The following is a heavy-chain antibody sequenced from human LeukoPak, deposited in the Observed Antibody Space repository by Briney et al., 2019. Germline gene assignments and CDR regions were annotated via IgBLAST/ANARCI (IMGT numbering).Heavy chain of an antibody. CDR3: ARAAVAPSYNWFDP. J-gene: IGHJ5*02. CDR1: GGSISSSSYY. CDR2: IYYSGST. D-gene: IGHD6-19*01. Sequence: SETLSLTCTVSGGSISSSSYYWGWIRQPPGKGLEWIGSIYYSGSTYYNPSLKSRVTISVDTSKNQFSLKLSSVTAADTAVYYCARAAVAPSYNWFDPWGQGTLVTVSS. V-gene: IGHV4-39*07.